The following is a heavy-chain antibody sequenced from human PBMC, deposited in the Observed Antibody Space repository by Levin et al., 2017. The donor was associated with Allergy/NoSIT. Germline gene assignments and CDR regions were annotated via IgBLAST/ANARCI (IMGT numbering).Heavy chain of an antibody. CDR3: ARGHQAGDY. Sequence: GGSLRLSCAASGFTFSSYAMNWVRQAPGKGLEWVSYISSSSSGISYAASFKGRFTISRDNANNSLYLQMNSLRAEDTAVYYCARGHQAGDYWGQGTLVTVSS. V-gene: IGHV3-48*01. CDR2: ISSSSSGI. J-gene: IGHJ4*02. CDR1: GFTFSSYA.